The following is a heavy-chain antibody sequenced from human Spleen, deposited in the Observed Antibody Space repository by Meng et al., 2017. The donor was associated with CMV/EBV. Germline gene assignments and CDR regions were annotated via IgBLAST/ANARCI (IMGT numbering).Heavy chain of an antibody. CDR3: TRGGTSAMRDGMDV. J-gene: IGHJ6*02. D-gene: IGHD2-2*01. V-gene: IGHV3-49*04. CDR1: GFTFDDYA. Sequence: GGSLRLSCTASGFTFDDYAMSWVRQAPGKGPEWAGVIRKNGYGGTTEYAASVKGRFTISRDDSKSIAYLQMNSLKIEDTAVYYCTRGGTSAMRDGMDVWGQGTTVTVSS. CDR2: IRKNGYGGTT.